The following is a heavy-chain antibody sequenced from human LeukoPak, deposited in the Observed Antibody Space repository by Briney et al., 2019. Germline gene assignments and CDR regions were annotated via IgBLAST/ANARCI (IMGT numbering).Heavy chain of an antibody. J-gene: IGHJ4*02. V-gene: IGHV1-18*01. Sequence: GASVKVSCKASGYTFTSYGISWVRQAPGQGLEWMGWISAYNGNTNYAQKLQGRVTMTTDTSTSTAYMELRSLRSDDTAVYYCARDGGWYYYDSSGYYLFDYWGQGTLVTVSS. CDR3: ARDGGWYYYDSSGYYLFDY. CDR2: ISAYNGNT. D-gene: IGHD3-22*01. CDR1: GYTFTSYG.